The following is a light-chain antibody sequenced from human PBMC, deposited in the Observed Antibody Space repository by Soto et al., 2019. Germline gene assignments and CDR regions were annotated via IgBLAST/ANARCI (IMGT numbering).Light chain of an antibody. CDR3: SSYTSATTYV. CDR1: SSDVGAYNY. V-gene: IGLV2-14*01. CDR2: DVS. Sequence: SALPQPASGSGSPGQSIPISCTGTSSDVGAYNYDSWYQQYPGEAPKVIIYDVSHRPAGVSNRFSGSKSGNTASLTISGLQTQDEADYYCSSYTSATTYVFGTGTKVT. J-gene: IGLJ1*01.